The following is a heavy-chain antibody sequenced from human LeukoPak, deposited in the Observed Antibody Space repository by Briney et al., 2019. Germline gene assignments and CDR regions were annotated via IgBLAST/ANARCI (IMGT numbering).Heavy chain of an antibody. CDR1: GFTFSSYA. CDR2: ISASAGTT. D-gene: IGHD3-9*01. J-gene: IGHJ4*02. CDR3: ARVGGYDTSTGYYPDH. V-gene: IGHV3-23*01. Sequence: GGSLRLSCAASGFTFSSYAMNWVRQGPGKGLEWVSAISASAGTTYYADSVKGRFAISRDNSKNTLYLQMNSLRAEDTAVYYCARVGGYDTSTGYYPDHWGQGTLVTVSS.